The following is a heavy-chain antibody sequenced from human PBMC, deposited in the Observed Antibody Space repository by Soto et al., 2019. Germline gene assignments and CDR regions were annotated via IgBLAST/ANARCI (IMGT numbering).Heavy chain of an antibody. CDR1: GGSFSGYY. CDR3: ARVSGDYYYYYGMGV. D-gene: IGHD2-8*02. J-gene: IGHJ6*02. Sequence: LSLTCAVYGGSFSGYYWSWIRQPPGKGLEWIGEINHSGSTNYNPSLKSRVTISVDTSKNQFSLKLSPVTAADTAVYYCARVSGDYYYYYGMGVWGQGTTVTVSS. V-gene: IGHV4-34*01. CDR2: INHSGST.